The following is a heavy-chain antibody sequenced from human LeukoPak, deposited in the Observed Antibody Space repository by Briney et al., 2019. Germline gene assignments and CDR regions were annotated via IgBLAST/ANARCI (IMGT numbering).Heavy chain of an antibody. CDR1: GYTFTSYY. Sequence: GASVKVSCKASGYTFTSYYMHWVRQAPGQGLEWMGIINPSGGSTSYAQKFQGRVTMTRDTSTSTVYMELSSLRSEDTAVYYCARSGAATKLGLMAGLGYAFDIWGQGTMVTVSS. CDR2: INPSGGST. CDR3: ARSGAATKLGLMAGLGYAFDI. D-gene: IGHD7-27*01. V-gene: IGHV1-46*01. J-gene: IGHJ3*02.